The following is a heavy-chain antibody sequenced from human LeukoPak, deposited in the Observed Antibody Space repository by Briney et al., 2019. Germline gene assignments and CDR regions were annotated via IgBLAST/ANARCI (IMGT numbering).Heavy chain of an antibody. CDR3: AGTYSSGWYVNY. Sequence: SETLSLTCTVSGGSISSYYWSWIRQPPGKGLEWIGYIYYSGSTNYNPSLKSRVTISVDTSKNQFSLKLSTVTAADTAVYYCAGTYSSGWYVNYWGQGTLVTVSS. CDR1: GGSISSYY. J-gene: IGHJ4*02. V-gene: IGHV4-59*01. D-gene: IGHD6-19*01. CDR2: IYYSGST.